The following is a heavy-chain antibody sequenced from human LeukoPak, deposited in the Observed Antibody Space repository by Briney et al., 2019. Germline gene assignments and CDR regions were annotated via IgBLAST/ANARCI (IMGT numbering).Heavy chain of an antibody. D-gene: IGHD2-2*01. CDR2: ISAYNGNT. CDR3: ARDQGYCSSTSCYPYYYYYYMDV. Sequence: ASVKVSCKASGYTFTSYGISWVRQAPGQGLEWMGWISAYNGNTNYAQKLKGRVTMTTDTSTSTAYMELRSLRSDDTAVYYCARDQGYCSSTSCYPYYYYYYMDVWGKGTTVTVSS. J-gene: IGHJ6*03. V-gene: IGHV1-18*01. CDR1: GYTFTSYG.